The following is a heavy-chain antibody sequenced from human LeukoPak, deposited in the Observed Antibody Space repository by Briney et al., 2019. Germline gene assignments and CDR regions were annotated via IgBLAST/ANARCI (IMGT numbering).Heavy chain of an antibody. D-gene: IGHD5-12*01. CDR1: GYTFTGYF. CDR2: INPNSGGT. Sequence: ASVKVSCKASGYTFTGYFIHWVRQAPGQGLEWMGWINPNSGGTNYAQKFQGRVTMTRDTSISTAYMELSRLRSDDTAVYYCAATRRSGYVIFDYWGQGTLVTVSS. CDR3: AATRRSGYVIFDY. V-gene: IGHV1-2*02. J-gene: IGHJ4*02.